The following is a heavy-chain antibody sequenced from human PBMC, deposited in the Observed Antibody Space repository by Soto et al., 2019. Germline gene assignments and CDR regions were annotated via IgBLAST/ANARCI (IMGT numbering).Heavy chain of an antibody. J-gene: IGHJ6*02. CDR1: GYTFTSYG. V-gene: IGHV1-18*01. CDR3: ARETPLRYFDWLPPHITYYYYGMDV. D-gene: IGHD3-9*01. CDR2: ISAYNGNT. Sequence: EASVKVSCKASGYTFTSYGISWVRQAPGQGLEWMGWISAYNGNTNYAQKLQGRVTMTTDTSTSTAYMELRSLRSDDTAVYYCARETPLRYFDWLPPHITYYYYGMDVWGQGTTVTVSS.